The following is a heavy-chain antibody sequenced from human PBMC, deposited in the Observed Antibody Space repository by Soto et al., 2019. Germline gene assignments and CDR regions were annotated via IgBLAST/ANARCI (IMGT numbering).Heavy chain of an antibody. J-gene: IGHJ3*02. CDR1: GITFSNYM. V-gene: IGHV3-23*01. CDR2: ITAGVDGT. D-gene: IGHD2-15*01. Sequence: EVQVLESGGGLVQPGGSLRLSCEASGITFSNYMMTWIRQAPGKGLEWVSTITAGVDGTYYADSVKGRFTMSRETSKNTLYLQMNSMRAEDTAVYYCAPHVYCCGGRCQYDAFAIRGQGTMVTVSS. CDR3: APHVYCCGGRCQYDAFAI.